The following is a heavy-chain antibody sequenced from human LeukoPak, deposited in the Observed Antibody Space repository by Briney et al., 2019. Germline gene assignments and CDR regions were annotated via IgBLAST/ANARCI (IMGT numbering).Heavy chain of an antibody. D-gene: IGHD3-9*01. CDR2: ISGSGAHT. CDR3: ARDWFNDY. CDR1: GFTFSGDA. V-gene: IGHV3-23*01. Sequence: GGSLRLSCIASGFTFSGDAMNWIRQVPGKGLEWVSAISGSGAHTFYADSVKGRFTISRDNFNDTLYLQLNSLRVDDTAIYYCARDWFNDYWGQGTLVTVSS. J-gene: IGHJ4*02.